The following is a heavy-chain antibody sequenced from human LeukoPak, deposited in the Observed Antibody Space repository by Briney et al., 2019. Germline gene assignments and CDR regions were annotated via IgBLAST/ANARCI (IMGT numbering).Heavy chain of an antibody. D-gene: IGHD3-10*01. J-gene: IGHJ4*02. CDR1: GFTFSSYW. Sequence: GGSLRLSCAASGFTFSSYWMSWVRQAPGKGLEWVANIKQDGSEKYYVDSVKGRFTISRDNAKNSLYLQMNSLRAEDTAVYYCASGGPPYYYGSGSFDYWGQGTLVTVSS. CDR3: ASGGPPYYYGSGSFDY. CDR2: IKQDGSEK. V-gene: IGHV3-7*01.